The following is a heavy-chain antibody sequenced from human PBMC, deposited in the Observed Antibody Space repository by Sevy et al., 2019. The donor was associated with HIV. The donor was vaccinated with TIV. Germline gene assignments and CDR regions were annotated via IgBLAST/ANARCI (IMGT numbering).Heavy chain of an antibody. CDR3: ARDRAALIAVAGTGNYYYYGMDV. V-gene: IGHV6-1*01. D-gene: IGHD6-19*01. CDR2: TYYRSKWYN. CDR1: GDSVSSNSAA. Sequence: SQTLSLTCAISGDSVSSNSAAWNWIRQSPSRGLEWLGRTYYRSKWYNDYAVSVKSRITINPDTSKNQFSLQLSSVTPEDTAGYYCARDRAALIAVAGTGNYYYYGMDVWGQGTTVTVSS. J-gene: IGHJ6*02.